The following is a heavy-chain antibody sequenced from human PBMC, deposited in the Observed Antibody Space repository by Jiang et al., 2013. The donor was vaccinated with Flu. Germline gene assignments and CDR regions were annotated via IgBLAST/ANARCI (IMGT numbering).Heavy chain of an antibody. CDR3: ARGITIFGVLKLGYGMDV. Sequence: SGAEVKEPGASVKVSCKASGYTFTSHIVHWVRQAPGQRLEWMGWISTGNGNTKYSQKLQGRVTITRDTFASTAYMEVSRLRSEDTAVYYCARGITIFGVLKLGYGMDVWGQGTTVTVSS. D-gene: IGHD3-3*01. CDR2: ISTGNGNT. V-gene: IGHV1-3*04. J-gene: IGHJ6*02. CDR1: GYTFTSHI.